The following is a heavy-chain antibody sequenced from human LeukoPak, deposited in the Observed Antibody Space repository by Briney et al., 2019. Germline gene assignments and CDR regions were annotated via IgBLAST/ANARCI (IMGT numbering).Heavy chain of an antibody. CDR1: GYTFTSYY. CDR3: AREGGYCSSTSCYEMDGMDV. V-gene: IGHV1-46*01. J-gene: IGHJ6*04. Sequence: ASVKVSCKASGYTFTSYYMHWVRQPPGQGLEWMGIINPSGGSTSYAQKFQGRVTMTRDTSTSTVYMELSSLRSEDTAVYYCAREGGYCSSTSCYEMDGMDVWGKGTTVTVSS. D-gene: IGHD2-2*01. CDR2: INPSGGST.